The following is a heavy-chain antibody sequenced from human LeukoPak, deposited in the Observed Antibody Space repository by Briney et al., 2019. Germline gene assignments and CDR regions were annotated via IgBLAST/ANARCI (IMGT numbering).Heavy chain of an antibody. CDR2: TYYRSTWYN. CDR3: ARRLTQYDCFDP. V-gene: IGHV6-1*01. J-gene: IGHJ5*02. CDR1: GDSFSSNSVT. D-gene: IGHD2-2*01. Sequence: SQTLSLTCAISGDSFSSNSVTWNWIRQSPSRGLEWLGRTYYRSTWYNDYAVSVRGRITVNPDTSRNQFSLHLNSVAPEDTAVYYCARRLTQYDCFDPWGQGILVTVSS.